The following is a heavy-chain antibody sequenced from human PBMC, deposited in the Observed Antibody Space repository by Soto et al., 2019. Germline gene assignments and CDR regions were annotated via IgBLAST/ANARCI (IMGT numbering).Heavy chain of an antibody. V-gene: IGHV4-30-2*01. J-gene: IGHJ4*02. CDR3: ARADMDTAMEKYYFDY. D-gene: IGHD5-18*01. CDR2: IYHSGST. CDR1: GGSISSGGYS. Sequence: PSETLSLTCTVSGGSISSGGYSWSWIRQPPGKGLEWIGYIYHSGSTYYNPSLKSRVTISVDRSKNQFSLKLSSVTAADTAVYYCARADMDTAMEKYYFDYWGQGTLVNVSS.